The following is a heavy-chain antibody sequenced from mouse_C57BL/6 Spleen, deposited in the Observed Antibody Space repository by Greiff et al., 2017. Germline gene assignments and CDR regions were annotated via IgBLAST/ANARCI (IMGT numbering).Heavy chain of an antibody. J-gene: IGHJ4*01. CDR1: GFTFSSYA. CDR3: ARNDYYAMDY. V-gene: IGHV5-4*03. CDR2: ISDGGSYT. Sequence: EVKLVESGGGLVKPGGSLKLSCAASGFTFSSYAMSWVRQTPEKRLEWVATISDGGSYTYYPDNVKGRFTISRYNAKNNLYLQMSHLKSEDTAMYYCARNDYYAMDYWGQGTSVTVSS.